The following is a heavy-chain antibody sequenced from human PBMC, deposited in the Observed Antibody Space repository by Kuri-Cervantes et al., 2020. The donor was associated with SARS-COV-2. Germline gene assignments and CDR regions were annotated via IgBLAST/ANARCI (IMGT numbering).Heavy chain of an antibody. D-gene: IGHD4-11*01. Sequence: GESLKISCAASGFTFSSYSMNWVRQAPGKGLEWVSSISSSSSYIYYADSVKGRFTISRDNAKNSLYLQMNSLRAEDTAVYYCAIMTATVTTSDYYYGMDVWGQRTTVTVSS. J-gene: IGHJ6*02. V-gene: IGHV3-21*01. CDR1: GFTFSSYS. CDR2: ISSSSSYI. CDR3: AIMTATVTTSDYYYGMDV.